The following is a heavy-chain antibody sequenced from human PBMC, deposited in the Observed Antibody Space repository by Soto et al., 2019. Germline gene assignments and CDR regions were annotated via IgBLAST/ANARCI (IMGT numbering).Heavy chain of an antibody. CDR2: INSDGSST. CDR1: GFTFSSYW. J-gene: IGHJ4*02. V-gene: IGHV3-74*01. CDR3: ARDQGYCSGGSCYVAGY. D-gene: IGHD2-15*01. Sequence: EVQLVESGGGLVQPGGSLRLSCAASGFTFSSYWMHWVRQVPGKGLVWVSRINSDGSSTSYADSVMGRFTISRDNAKNTLYLQMNSLRAEDTAVYYCARDQGYCSGGSCYVAGYWGQGTLVTVSS.